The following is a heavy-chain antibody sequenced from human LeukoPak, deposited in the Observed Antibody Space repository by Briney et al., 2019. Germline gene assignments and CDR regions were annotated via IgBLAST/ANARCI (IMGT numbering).Heavy chain of an antibody. CDR2: INSDGSSA. V-gene: IGHV3-74*01. CDR1: GFTFSYYW. J-gene: IGHJ4*02. D-gene: IGHD6-13*01. Sequence: GGSLRLSCAASGFTFSYYWMHWVRQAPGKGLVWVSRINSDGSSASYADSVKGRFTISRDNAKNTLYLQMNSLRAEDTALYYCARGTLKAAATDFDFWAREPWSPSPQ. CDR3: ARGTLKAAATDFDF.